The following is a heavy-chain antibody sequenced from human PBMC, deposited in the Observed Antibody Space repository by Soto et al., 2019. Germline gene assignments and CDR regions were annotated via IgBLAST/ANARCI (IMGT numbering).Heavy chain of an antibody. Sequence: SETLSLTCTVSGGSISSSSHYWGWLRQPPGKGLEWIGSIYYSGNVYYNPSLRNRVTISVDTSKRQFSLRLSSVTAADTAVYYCARITESSSWYKAHYLYYMDVWGE. D-gene: IGHD6-13*01. V-gene: IGHV4-39*01. CDR1: GGSISSSSHY. CDR2: IYYSGNV. J-gene: IGHJ6*03. CDR3: ARITESSSWYKAHYLYYMDV.